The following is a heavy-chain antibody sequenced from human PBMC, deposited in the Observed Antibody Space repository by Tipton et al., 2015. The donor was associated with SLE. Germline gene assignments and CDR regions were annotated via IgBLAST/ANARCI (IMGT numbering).Heavy chain of an antibody. CDR2: IYYSGST. J-gene: IGHJ4*02. CDR1: GGSLSGYY. V-gene: IGHV4-31*02. Sequence: LRLSCTVYGGSLSGYYWSWIRQHPGKGLEWIGNIYYSGSTSYNPSPRSRVTISVDTTNNQFFLKLSSVTAADTAIYYCARELMGTIGYWGQGTLVTVSS. CDR3: ARELMGTIGY. D-gene: IGHD5-24*01.